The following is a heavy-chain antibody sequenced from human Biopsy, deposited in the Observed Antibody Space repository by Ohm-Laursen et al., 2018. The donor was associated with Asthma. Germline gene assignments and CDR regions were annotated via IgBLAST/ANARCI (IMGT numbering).Heavy chain of an antibody. CDR3: ARQAGSCISRTCYSLDF. V-gene: IGHV1-69*01. D-gene: IGHD2-2*01. Sequence: SSVKVSCKSLGGTFNTYVIGWVRQAPGQGLEWMGGINSVFGTTTYPQKFQDRVTITADDSTSTVYMELSSLRSEDTAVYYCARQAGSCISRTCYSLDFWGQGTLVTVSS. CDR1: GGTFNTYV. J-gene: IGHJ4*02. CDR2: INSVFGTT.